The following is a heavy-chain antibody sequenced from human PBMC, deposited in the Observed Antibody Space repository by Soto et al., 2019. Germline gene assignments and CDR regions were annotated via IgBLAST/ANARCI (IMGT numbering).Heavy chain of an antibody. CDR3: VPKGGGDRILDY. CDR1: GFSLSTSGVG. V-gene: IGHV2-5*02. D-gene: IGHD3-16*01. CDR2: IYWDDYK. J-gene: IGHJ4*02. Sequence: QITLKESGPALVKPTQTLTLTCTFSGFSLSTSGVGVGWIRQPPGEALEWLALIYWDDYKHFSPSLESRLTITKDTTKTQVVLKMTNRDPGDTATSYWVPKGGGDRILDYWGQGTLVTVSS.